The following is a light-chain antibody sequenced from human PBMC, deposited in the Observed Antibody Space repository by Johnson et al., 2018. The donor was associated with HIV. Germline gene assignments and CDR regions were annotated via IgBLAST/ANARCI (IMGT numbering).Light chain of an antibody. Sequence: QSVLTQPPSVSAAPGQKVTISCSGSSSNIGNNYVSWYQQLPGTAPRLLIYDNNKRPSGIPDRFSASQSGTSATLDITGLQTGDEADYYCGTWDSSLSAEVCGTGTKVTVL. CDR1: SSNIGNNY. CDR3: GTWDSSLSAEV. V-gene: IGLV1-51*01. J-gene: IGLJ1*01. CDR2: DNN.